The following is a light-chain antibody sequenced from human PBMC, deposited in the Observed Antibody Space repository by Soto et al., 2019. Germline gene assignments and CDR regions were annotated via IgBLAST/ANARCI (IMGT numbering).Light chain of an antibody. J-gene: IGKJ1*01. V-gene: IGKV1-5*03. CDR2: KAS. Sequence: DIQMTQSPSTLSASVGDTVTVTCRASQSISVWLAWYQQKAGKAPNLLIYKASTLKSGVPSRFSGSGSGTEFTLTISSLQPDDFATYYCQHYNSYSEAFGQGTKVDIK. CDR3: QHYNSYSEA. CDR1: QSISVW.